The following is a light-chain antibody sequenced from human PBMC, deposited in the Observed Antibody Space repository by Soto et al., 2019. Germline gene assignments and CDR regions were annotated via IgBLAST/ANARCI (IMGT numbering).Light chain of an antibody. V-gene: IGKV3-20*01. CDR2: GAS. CDR3: QQYGVSPT. Sequence: ENVLTQSPGTLSLSPGERATLSCRASQSVTINYLAWYQQRPGQAPRLLIYGASGRAAGIPDRFSGSGSGTDFTLSISRLEPEDFAVYYCQQYGVSPTFGGGTKVEIK. CDR1: QSVTINY. J-gene: IGKJ4*01.